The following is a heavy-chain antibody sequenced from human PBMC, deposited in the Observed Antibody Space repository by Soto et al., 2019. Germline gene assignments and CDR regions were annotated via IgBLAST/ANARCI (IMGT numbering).Heavy chain of an antibody. CDR3: ARDPIAVAGRNLYYYGMDV. D-gene: IGHD6-19*01. V-gene: IGHV4-61*01. CDR2: IYYSGST. Sequence: PSENLSLTCTVSGGSVSSGSYYWSWIRQPPGKGLEWIGYIYYSGSTNYNPSLKSRVTISVDTSKNQFSLKLSSVTAADTAVYYCARDPIAVAGRNLYYYGMDVWGQGTTVTVSS. J-gene: IGHJ6*02. CDR1: GGSVSSGSYY.